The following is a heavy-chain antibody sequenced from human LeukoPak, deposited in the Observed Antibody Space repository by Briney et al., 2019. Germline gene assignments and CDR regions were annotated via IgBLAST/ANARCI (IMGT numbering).Heavy chain of an antibody. D-gene: IGHD1-7*01. V-gene: IGHV1-69*04. J-gene: IGHJ4*02. CDR2: IIPILGVA. Sequence: ASVKVSCKASGGTFSSYAISWVRQAPGQGLEWMGRIIPILGVANYAQKFQGRVTITADKSTSTAYMELSSLRSEDTAVYYCARWEAITGTTVDYWGQGTLVTVSS. CDR3: ARWEAITGTTVDY. CDR1: GGTFSSYA.